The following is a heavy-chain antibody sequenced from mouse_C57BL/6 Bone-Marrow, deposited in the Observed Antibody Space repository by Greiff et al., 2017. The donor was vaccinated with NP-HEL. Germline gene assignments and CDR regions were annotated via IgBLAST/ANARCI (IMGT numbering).Heavy chain of an antibody. Sequence: EVQGVESGGGLVQPKGSLKLSCAASGFSFNTYAMNWVRQAPGKGLEWVARISSKSNNYATYYADSGKDRFTISRDDSESMLHLQMNNLKTDDTAMYYCVGILDLLWDAMDYWGQGTSVTVSS. CDR1: GFSFNTYA. D-gene: IGHD2-1*01. J-gene: IGHJ4*01. V-gene: IGHV10-1*01. CDR2: ISSKSNNYAT. CDR3: VGILDLLWDAMDY.